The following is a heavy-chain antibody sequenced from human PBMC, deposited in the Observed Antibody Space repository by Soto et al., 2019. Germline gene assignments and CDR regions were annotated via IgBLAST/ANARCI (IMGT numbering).Heavy chain of an antibody. Sequence: EVQLVESGGGLVQPGGSLKLSCAASGFTFSGSAMHWVRQASGKGLEWVGRIRSKANSYATAYAASVKGRFTISRDDSKNTAYLQMNSLKTEDTAVYYCTSSPSPEVVVAIDAFDIWGQGTMVTVSS. CDR3: TSSPSPEVVVAIDAFDI. CDR2: IRSKANSYAT. V-gene: IGHV3-73*01. D-gene: IGHD2-15*01. CDR1: GFTFSGSA. J-gene: IGHJ3*02.